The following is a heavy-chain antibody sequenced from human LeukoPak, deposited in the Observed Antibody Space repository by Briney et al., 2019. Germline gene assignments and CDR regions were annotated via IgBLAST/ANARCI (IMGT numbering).Heavy chain of an antibody. V-gene: IGHV1-2*02. CDR2: INPNSGGT. D-gene: IGHD2-2*01. CDR1: GCTFTGYY. J-gene: IGHJ4*02. CDR3: ARDLRQDCSSTSCLPG. Sequence: ASVTVSCKASGCTFTGYYMHWVRQAPGQGLEWMGWINPNSGGTNYAQKFQGRVTMTRDTSVSTAYMELSRLRSDDTAVYYCARDLRQDCSSTSCLPGWGQGTLVTVSS.